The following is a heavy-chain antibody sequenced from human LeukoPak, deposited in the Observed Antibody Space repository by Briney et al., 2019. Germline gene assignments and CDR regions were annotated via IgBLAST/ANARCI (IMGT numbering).Heavy chain of an antibody. V-gene: IGHV4-38-2*02. D-gene: IGHD6-13*01. CDR1: GYSISSGYY. J-gene: IGHJ4*02. Sequence: SETLSLTCTVSGYSISSGYYWGWIRQPPGKGLEWIGSIYHSGSTYYNPSLKSRVTISVDTSKNQFSLKLSSVTAADTAVYYCARRRIRLVAAAGRFDYWGQGTLVTVSS. CDR2: IYHSGST. CDR3: ARRRIRLVAAAGRFDY.